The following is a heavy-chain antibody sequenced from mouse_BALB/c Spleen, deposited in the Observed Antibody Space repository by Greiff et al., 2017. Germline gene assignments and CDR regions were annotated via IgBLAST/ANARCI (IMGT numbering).Heavy chain of an antibody. CDR3: TRSGGTWFAY. CDR2: IYPSDSYT. V-gene: IGHV1-69*02. Sequence: QVQLQQPGAELVRPGASVKLSCKASGYTFTSYWINWVKQRPGQGLEWIGNIYPSDSYTNYNQKFKDKATLTVDKSSSTAYMQLSSPTSEDSAVYYCTRSGGTWFAYWGQGTLVTVSA. CDR1: GYTFTSYW. D-gene: IGHD3-1*01. J-gene: IGHJ3*01.